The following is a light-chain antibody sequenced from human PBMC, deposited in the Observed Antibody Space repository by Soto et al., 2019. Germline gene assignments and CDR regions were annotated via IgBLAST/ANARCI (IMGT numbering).Light chain of an antibody. V-gene: IGLV2-23*01. CDR1: SSDVGNYNL. CDR2: EGT. Sequence: QSALTQPASVSGSPGQSITISCTGTSSDVGNYNLVSWYQQHPGKAPKLIIYEGTKRPSGVSHRFSGSKSGNTASLTISGLQAEDEAGYFCCSYAGRSTIYVFGTGTKLTVL. CDR3: CSYAGRSTIYV. J-gene: IGLJ1*01.